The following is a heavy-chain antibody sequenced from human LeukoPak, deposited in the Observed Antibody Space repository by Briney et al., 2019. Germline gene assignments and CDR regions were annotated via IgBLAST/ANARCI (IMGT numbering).Heavy chain of an antibody. CDR2: VIPMFGTT. D-gene: IGHD5-18*01. Sequence: GASVKVSCKGSGGTLSRYGFSWVRQAPGQGREWMGGVIPMFGTTNYAQKFRGRVTISAEESTNTAYLALSSLKSEDTAVYFCAREGLDTAMVFVRWFAPWGQGPRAPVSA. J-gene: IGHJ5*02. CDR3: AREGLDTAMVFVRWFAP. CDR1: GGTLSRYG. V-gene: IGHV1-69*13.